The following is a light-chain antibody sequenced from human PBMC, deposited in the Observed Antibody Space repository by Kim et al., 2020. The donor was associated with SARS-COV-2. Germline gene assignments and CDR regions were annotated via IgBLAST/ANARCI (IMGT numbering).Light chain of an antibody. V-gene: IGLV2-14*03. J-gene: IGLJ1*01. CDR3: SSYASSTTYV. CDR1: SSDVGGYNY. Sequence: QSALTQPASVSGSPGQSITISCTGTSSDVGGYNYVSWYQQHPGKAPKLMIYSVSNRPSGVSNRFSGSKSGSTASLTISGLQAEDEADYYCSSYASSTTYVFGTGTKVTVL. CDR2: SVS.